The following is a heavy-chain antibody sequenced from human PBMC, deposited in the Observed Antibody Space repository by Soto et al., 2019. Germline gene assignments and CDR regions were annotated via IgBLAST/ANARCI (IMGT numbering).Heavy chain of an antibody. D-gene: IGHD1-7*01. CDR1: GFTFSSYG. Sequence: EMQLLESGGGLVQPGGSLRLSCAVSGFTFSSYGMTWVRQPPGKGLEWISFSSATGSGTYYADSVKGRFTISRDNSKNTLYLQMTSLRADDTAVYYCAKDRRAGGNYGFYSDFWGQGALVIVSS. CDR2: SSATGSGT. V-gene: IGHV3-23*01. CDR3: AKDRRAGGNYGFYSDF. J-gene: IGHJ4*02.